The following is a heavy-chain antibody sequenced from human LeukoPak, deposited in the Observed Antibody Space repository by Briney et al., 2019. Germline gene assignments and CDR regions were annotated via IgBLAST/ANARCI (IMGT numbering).Heavy chain of an antibody. Sequence: GGSLRLSCAASGFSFSNYWMTWVRQAPGKGLGWVAKIKQDGTEKFYVDSVKGRFTISRDNAKKSLYLQMNSLRVEDTALYYCARGRSYDSSGYYYVGAFDIWGQGTMVTVSS. V-gene: IGHV3-7*03. CDR2: IKQDGTEK. CDR1: GFSFSNYW. CDR3: ARGRSYDSSGYYYVGAFDI. J-gene: IGHJ3*02. D-gene: IGHD3-22*01.